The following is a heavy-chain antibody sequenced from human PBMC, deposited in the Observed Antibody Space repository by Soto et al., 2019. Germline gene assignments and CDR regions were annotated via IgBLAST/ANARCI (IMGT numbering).Heavy chain of an antibody. Sequence: QVQLQESGPGLVKPSQTLSLTCTVSGGSISSGGYYWSWIRQHPGKGLEWIGYIYYSGSTYYNPSLKSRVTISVDTSKNQFSLKLSSVTAADTAVYYCARGRGDYGDYESESFDILGQGTMVTVSS. CDR2: IYYSGST. V-gene: IGHV4-31*03. J-gene: IGHJ3*02. CDR3: ARGRGDYGDYESESFDI. D-gene: IGHD4-17*01. CDR1: GGSISSGGYY.